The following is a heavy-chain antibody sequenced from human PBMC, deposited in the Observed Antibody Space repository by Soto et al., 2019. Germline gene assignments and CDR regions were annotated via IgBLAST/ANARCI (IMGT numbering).Heavy chain of an antibody. Sequence: VSEGKSIDRGDCWSRKKKHPGKGLEWIGYVHYSGNTYYNPSLKSRVTMPIDTSKNQFSLNLSSVTAADTAVYYCARWRDGDYVFGAFAIWVQGTMV. CDR1: EGKSIDRGDC. CDR2: VHYSGNT. V-gene: IGHV4-31*02. J-gene: IGHJ3*02. D-gene: IGHD3-16*01. CDR3: ARWRDGDYVFGAFAI.